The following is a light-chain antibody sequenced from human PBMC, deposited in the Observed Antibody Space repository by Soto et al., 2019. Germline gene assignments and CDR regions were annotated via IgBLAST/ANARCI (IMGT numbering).Light chain of an antibody. CDR3: QQYGSSPWT. J-gene: IGKJ1*01. V-gene: IGKV3-20*01. Sequence: EIVLTQSPGTLSLSPGERATLSCRASQSVRSNYLAWYRQTPGQAPRLLIYGASNRATGIPDRFGGSGSGTDFTLIISRLEPEDFALYYCQQYGSSPWTFGQGTKVEIK. CDR2: GAS. CDR1: QSVRSNY.